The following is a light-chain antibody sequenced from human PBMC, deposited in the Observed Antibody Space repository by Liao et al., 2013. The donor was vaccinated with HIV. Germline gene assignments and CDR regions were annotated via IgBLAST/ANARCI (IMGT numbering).Light chain of an antibody. Sequence: SYELTQPPSVSVAPGKTANITCGGKNIGSKSVHWYQQKPGQAPVLVIYYDSDRPSGIPERFSGSNSGNTATLTISRVEAGDEADYYCQVWDSSSDHVVFGGGTKLPVL. CDR1: NIGSKS. V-gene: IGLV3-21*01. CDR2: YDS. J-gene: IGLJ2*01. CDR3: QVWDSSSDHVV.